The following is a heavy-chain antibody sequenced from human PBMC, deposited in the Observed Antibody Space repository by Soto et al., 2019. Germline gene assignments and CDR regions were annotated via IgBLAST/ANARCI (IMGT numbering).Heavy chain of an antibody. Sequence: EVHLVESGGGLVQPGESLKLSCVVSGFTVSTNYMTWVRQSPGKGLEWVSGIHIGGGTYYADSVDGRITISRDNSENTLYLQINNLRTEDTAVYYCARVMPYCSGGSCHSVDYWGNGTLVNVSS. D-gene: IGHD2-15*01. CDR2: IHIGGGT. J-gene: IGHJ4*01. V-gene: IGHV3-66*01. CDR1: GFTVSTNY. CDR3: ARVMPYCSGGSCHSVDY.